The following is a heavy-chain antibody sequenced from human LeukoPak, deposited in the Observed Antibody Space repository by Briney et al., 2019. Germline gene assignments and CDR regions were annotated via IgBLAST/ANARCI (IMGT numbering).Heavy chain of an antibody. CDR2: IYYSGST. Sequence: SETLSLTCTVSGGSISSGGHYWSWIRQHPGKGLEWIGYIYYSGSTYYNPSLKSRVTISVDTSKNQYSLKLSSVTAADTAVYYCARDSPYDYEAYGMDVWGQGTTVTVSS. J-gene: IGHJ6*02. CDR1: GGSISSGGHY. V-gene: IGHV4-31*03. D-gene: IGHD3-16*01. CDR3: ARDSPYDYEAYGMDV.